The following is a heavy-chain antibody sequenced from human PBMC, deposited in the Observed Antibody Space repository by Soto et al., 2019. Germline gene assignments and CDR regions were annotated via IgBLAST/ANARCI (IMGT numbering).Heavy chain of an antibody. V-gene: IGHV3-23*01. Sequence: GGSLRLSCAASGFTFSSYAMSWVRQAPGKGLEWVSAISGSGGSTYYADSVKGRFTISRDNSKNTLYLQMNSLRAEDTAVYYCAKDLEDIVVVVAAKEDYWGQGTLVTVSS. J-gene: IGHJ4*02. D-gene: IGHD2-15*01. CDR1: GFTFSSYA. CDR3: AKDLEDIVVVVAAKEDY. CDR2: ISGSGGST.